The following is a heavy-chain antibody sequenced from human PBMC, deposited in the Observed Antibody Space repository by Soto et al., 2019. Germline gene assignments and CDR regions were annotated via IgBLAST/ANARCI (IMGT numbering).Heavy chain of an antibody. CDR1: GGSISSGGYY. V-gene: IGHV4-31*03. D-gene: IGHD2-15*01. CDR2: IYYSGST. CDR3: ARGTMDVVVVAATYFDY. Sequence: PSETLSLTCTVSGGSISSGGYYWSWIRQHPGKGLEWIGYIYYSGSTYYNPSLKSRVTISVDTSKNQFSLKLSSVTAADTAVYYCARGTMDVVVVAATYFDYWGQGTRVTVFS. J-gene: IGHJ4*02.